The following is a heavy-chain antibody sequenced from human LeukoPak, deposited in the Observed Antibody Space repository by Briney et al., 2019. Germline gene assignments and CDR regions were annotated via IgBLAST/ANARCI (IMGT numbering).Heavy chain of an antibody. CDR3: ARRGYCSSTSCYEYWFDH. Sequence: SETLSLTCTVSGGSISSSSYYWGWISQPPGKGREWIGFIYYSGTTYYTPSLKSPLTISVDTSKNHFSLKLSSVTATDTAVYYCARRGYCSSTSCYEYWFDHWGQGTLVTVSS. V-gene: IGHV4-39*02. J-gene: IGHJ5*02. CDR1: GGSISSSSYY. CDR2: IYYSGTT. D-gene: IGHD2-2*01.